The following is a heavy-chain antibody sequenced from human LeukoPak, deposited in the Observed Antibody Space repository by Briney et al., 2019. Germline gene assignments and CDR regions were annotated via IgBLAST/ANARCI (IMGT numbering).Heavy chain of an antibody. CDR1: GYTFTSYY. CDR2: INPSGGST. J-gene: IGHJ4*02. Sequence: ASVKVSCKASGYTFTSYYMHWVRQAPGQGLEWMGIINPSGGSTSYAQKFQGRVTITADKSTSTAYMELSSLRSEDTAVYYCARNNYYDSSGYYTPTPLFDYWGQGTLVTVSS. V-gene: IGHV1-46*01. CDR3: ARNNYYDSSGYYTPTPLFDY. D-gene: IGHD3-22*01.